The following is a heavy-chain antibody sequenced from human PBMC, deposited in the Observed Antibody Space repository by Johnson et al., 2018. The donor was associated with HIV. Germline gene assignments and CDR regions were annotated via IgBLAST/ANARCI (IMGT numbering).Heavy chain of an antibody. V-gene: IGHV3-11*04. CDR2: ISTSGSNI. J-gene: IGHJ3*02. CDR3: ARFMGSTWSDASDI. D-gene: IGHD1-26*01. CDR1: GFTFSDFY. Sequence: QVHLVESGGDLVKPGGSLRLSCTASGFTFSDFYMSWIRQAPGKGLEWVSYISTSGSNIYYADSVRGRFTISRDNAKNSLYLQMNFLRPEDTAVYYCARFMGSTWSDASDIWGQGTMVIVSS.